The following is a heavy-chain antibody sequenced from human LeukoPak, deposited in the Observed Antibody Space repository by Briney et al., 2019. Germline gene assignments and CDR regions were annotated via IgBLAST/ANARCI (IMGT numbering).Heavy chain of an antibody. V-gene: IGHV4-4*07. CDR1: GGSISTYY. D-gene: IGHD2-15*01. J-gene: IGHJ4*02. CDR3: ATDCSGSSCYPAGFDY. Sequence: SEALSLTCTVSGGSISTYYWNWIRQPAGKGLEWIGRIYTGGYTNYNPSVKSRVTMSVDTSKNQFSLKLSSVTAADTAVYYCATDCSGSSCYPAGFDYWGQGTLVTVSS. CDR2: IYTGGYT.